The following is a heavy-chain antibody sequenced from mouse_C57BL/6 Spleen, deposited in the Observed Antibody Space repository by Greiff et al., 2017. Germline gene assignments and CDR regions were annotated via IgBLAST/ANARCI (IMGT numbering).Heavy chain of an antibody. Sequence: VQLQQSGPGLVKPSQSLSLTCSVTGYSITSGYYWNWIRQFPGNKLEWMGYISYDGSNNYNPSLKNRISITRDTSKNQFFLKLNSVTTEDTATYYCARDRYYGSSYPFAYWGQGTLVTVSA. CDR1: GYSITSGYY. V-gene: IGHV3-6*01. CDR2: ISYDGSN. J-gene: IGHJ3*01. CDR3: ARDRYYGSSYPFAY. D-gene: IGHD1-1*01.